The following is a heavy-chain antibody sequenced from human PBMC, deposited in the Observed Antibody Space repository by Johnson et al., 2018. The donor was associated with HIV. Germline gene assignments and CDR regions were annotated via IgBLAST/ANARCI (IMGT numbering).Heavy chain of an antibody. Sequence: EVQLVESGGGVVRPGGSLRLSCAASGFTFDDYGMSWVHQVPGKGLEWVSGINWNGGSTGYADSVKGLFTISRDNAKNSLYLQMNSLRAEDTAFYYCARGELELNAGHGFDIWGQGTMVTVSS. CDR1: GFTFDDYG. J-gene: IGHJ3*02. D-gene: IGHD1-26*01. V-gene: IGHV3-20*04. CDR3: ARGELELNAGHGFDI. CDR2: INWNGGST.